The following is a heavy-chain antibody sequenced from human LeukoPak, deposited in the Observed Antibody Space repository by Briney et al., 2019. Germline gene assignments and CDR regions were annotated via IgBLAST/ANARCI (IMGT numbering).Heavy chain of an antibody. CDR3: ARDGHSGYAAYYYYYMDV. V-gene: IGHV3-20*04. J-gene: IGHJ6*03. D-gene: IGHD5-12*01. Sequence: PGGSLRLSCAASGFTFDDYGMSWARQAPGKGLEWVSGINWNGGSTGYADSVKGRFTISRDNAKNSLYLQMNSLRAEDTALYYCARDGHSGYAAYYYYYMDVWGKGTTVTVSS. CDR1: GFTFDDYG. CDR2: INWNGGST.